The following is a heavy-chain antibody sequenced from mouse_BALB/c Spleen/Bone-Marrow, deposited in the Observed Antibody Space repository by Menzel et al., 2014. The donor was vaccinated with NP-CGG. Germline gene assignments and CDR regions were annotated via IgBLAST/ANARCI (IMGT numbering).Heavy chain of an antibody. V-gene: IGHV14-3*02. J-gene: IGHJ1*01. Sequence: VQLQQSGADLVKPADSVTLSCTVSGFNIKDTYMHWVMEQPEQGQVWIGRIDPAKGNTKYDPKFQGKATITADTSSNTAYLQLSSLTSEDTAVYYCVYGRDWYFDVWGAGTTVTVSS. CDR2: IDPAKGNT. CDR1: GFNIKDTY. D-gene: IGHD1-1*01. CDR3: VYGRDWYFDV.